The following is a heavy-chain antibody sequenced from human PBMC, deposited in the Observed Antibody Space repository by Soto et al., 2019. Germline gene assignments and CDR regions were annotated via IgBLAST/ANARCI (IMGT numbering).Heavy chain of an antibody. CDR3: AKDRSSAGTTVRFDP. CDR1: GFTYSGYA. Sequence: EVQLLESGGGLVQPGGSLRLSCAASGFTYSGYAMSWVRQAPGKGLEWVSSISGSGGNTYYADSVKGRFTISRDNSENTLYLQMNSLRVEDTAIYYCAKDRSSAGTTVRFDPWGQGTLVTVSS. CDR2: ISGSGGNT. D-gene: IGHD1-1*01. V-gene: IGHV3-23*01. J-gene: IGHJ5*02.